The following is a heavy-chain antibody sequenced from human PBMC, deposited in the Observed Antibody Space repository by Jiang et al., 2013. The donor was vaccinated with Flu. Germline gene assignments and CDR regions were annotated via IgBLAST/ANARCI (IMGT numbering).Heavy chain of an antibody. CDR2: ISSSGSTI. Sequence: SGFTFSDYYMSWIRQAPGKGLEWVSYISSSGSTIYYADSVKGRFTISRDNAKNSLYLQMNSLRAEDTAVYYCARVIGGQWLLESFDYWGQGTLVTVSS. CDR3: ARVIGGQWLLESFDY. V-gene: IGHV3-11*01. CDR1: GFTFSDYY. J-gene: IGHJ4*02. D-gene: IGHD6-19*01.